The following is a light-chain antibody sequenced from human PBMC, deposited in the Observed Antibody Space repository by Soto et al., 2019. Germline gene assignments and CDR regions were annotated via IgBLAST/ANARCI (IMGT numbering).Light chain of an antibody. CDR2: DAS. V-gene: IGKV3-11*01. Sequence: EIVLAQSPATLSLYPGERATLSCRASRSVSSYLAWYQQKPGQAPRLLIYDASNRATGIPARFSGSGSGTDFTLTIISLEPEDFAVYYCQQRSNWPITFGQGTRLEIK. CDR1: RSVSSY. CDR3: QQRSNWPIT. J-gene: IGKJ5*01.